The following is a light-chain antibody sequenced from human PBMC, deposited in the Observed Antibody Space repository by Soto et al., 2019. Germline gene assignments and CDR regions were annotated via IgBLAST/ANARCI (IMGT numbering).Light chain of an antibody. J-gene: IGLJ2*01. Sequence: QSVLTQPPSASGTPGQRVTISCSGSRSSIGTNTVTWYQQLPGTAPKLLIYSDNQRPSGVPDRFSGSKSGTSASLAISALQSDVEAAYYCAAWDVRFVVFGGGTKVTVL. CDR3: AAWDVRFVV. CDR2: SDN. V-gene: IGLV1-44*01. CDR1: RSSIGTNT.